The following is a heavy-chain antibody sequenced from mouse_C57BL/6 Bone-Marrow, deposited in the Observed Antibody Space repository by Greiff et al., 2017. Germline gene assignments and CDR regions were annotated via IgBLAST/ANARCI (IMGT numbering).Heavy chain of an antibody. J-gene: IGHJ3*01. CDR2: IDPENGDT. Sequence: EVQLQQSGAELVRPGASVKLSCTASGFNIKDAYMHWVKQRPEQGLEWIGWIDPENGDTEYASKFQGKATITADTSSNTAYLQLSSLTSEDTAVYYCTTLPIYYGYEGFAYWGQGTLVTVSA. V-gene: IGHV14-4*01. CDR3: TTLPIYYGYEGFAY. CDR1: GFNIKDAY. D-gene: IGHD2-2*01.